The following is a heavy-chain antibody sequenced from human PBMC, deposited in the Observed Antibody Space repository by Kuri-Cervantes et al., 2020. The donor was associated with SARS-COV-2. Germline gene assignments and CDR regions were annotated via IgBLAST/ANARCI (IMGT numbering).Heavy chain of an antibody. CDR1: GFTFSSYA. V-gene: IGHV3-30*07. CDR2: ISYDGSNK. D-gene: IGHD2-2*01. Sequence: GGSLRLSCAASGFTFSSYAMHWVRQAPGKGLEWVAVISYDGSNKYYADSVKGRFTISRDNAKNSLYLQMNSLRAEDTAVYYCARGKCTSCYSPSWVFRRWFDPWGQGTLVTISS. CDR3: ARGKCTSCYSPSWVFRRWFDP. J-gene: IGHJ5*02.